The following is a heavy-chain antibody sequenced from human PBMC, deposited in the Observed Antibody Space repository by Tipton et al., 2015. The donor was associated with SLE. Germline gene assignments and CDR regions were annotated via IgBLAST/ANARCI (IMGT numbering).Heavy chain of an antibody. CDR3: ARENNNGSS. D-gene: IGHD2-8*01. Sequence: SLRLSCAASGFNFRRNWMHWVRQVPGKGLVWVSRMNSDGSNIFYSDSVKGRFTISRDNAKNTVYLQMNSLRAEDTAVYYCARENNNGSSWGQGTLVTVSS. CDR1: GFNFRRNW. V-gene: IGHV3-74*01. CDR2: MNSDGSNI. J-gene: IGHJ5*02.